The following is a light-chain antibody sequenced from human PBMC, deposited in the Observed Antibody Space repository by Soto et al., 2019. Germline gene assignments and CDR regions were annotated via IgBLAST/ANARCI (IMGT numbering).Light chain of an antibody. V-gene: IGLV4-69*01. CDR3: PPWRTGIHGV. J-gene: IGLJ2*01. CDR1: SGHSSYA. Sequence: QPVLTQSPSASASLGASVKLTCTLSSGHSSYAIAWHQQQPEKGPRLLMKLNSDGSHTKGDGIPDRVSGSSSGAERYLTIPRLQAEDEADYSCPPWRTGIHGVFGGGSKLTVL. CDR2: LNSDGSH.